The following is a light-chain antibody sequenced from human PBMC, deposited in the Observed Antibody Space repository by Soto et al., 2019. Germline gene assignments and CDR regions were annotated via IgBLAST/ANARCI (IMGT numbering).Light chain of an antibody. CDR1: GDNIGSYDI. J-gene: IGLJ3*02. Sequence: QSALTQPASLSGSPGQSITLSCTGTGDNIGSYDIVSWYQHLPGEAPKLIIYEGTKRPSGISNRFSGSKAGYTASLSISGLQADYAADYFCCSYADRSTWVFGGGTKLTVL. V-gene: IGLV2-23*01. CDR3: CSYADRSTWV. CDR2: EGT.